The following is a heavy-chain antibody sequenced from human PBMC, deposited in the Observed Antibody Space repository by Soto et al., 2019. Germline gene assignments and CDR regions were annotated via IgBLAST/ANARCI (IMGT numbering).Heavy chain of an antibody. CDR1: GYTLTELS. CDR2: FDPEDGEA. D-gene: IGHD5-12*01. Sequence: ASVKVSCKVSGYTLTELSIHWVRQAPGKGLEWMGGFDPEDGEAIYAQKFQGRVTITEDESTGTAYMELSSLRSEDTAVYYCVTPSIVDTTSPWMKGYYGMDVWGQGTTVNVS. V-gene: IGHV1-24*01. CDR3: VTPSIVDTTSPWMKGYYGMDV. J-gene: IGHJ6*02.